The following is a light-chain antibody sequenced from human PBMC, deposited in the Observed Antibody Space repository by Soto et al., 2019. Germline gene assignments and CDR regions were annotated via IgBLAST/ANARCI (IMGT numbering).Light chain of an antibody. V-gene: IGKV3-15*01. J-gene: IGKJ2*01. CDR2: GAS. Sequence: EIVLTQSPGTLSLSPGERATLSCRASQSVSSSYLAWYQQKPGQAPRLLIYGASTRATGIPARFSGSGSGTEFTLTISSLQSEDFAVYNCQQYNNWPYTFGQGTKVDIK. CDR3: QQYNNWPYT. CDR1: QSVSSSY.